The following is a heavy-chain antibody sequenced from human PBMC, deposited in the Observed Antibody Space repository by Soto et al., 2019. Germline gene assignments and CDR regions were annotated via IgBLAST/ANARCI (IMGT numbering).Heavy chain of an antibody. V-gene: IGHV5-51*01. CDR2: IFPGDSDT. J-gene: IGHJ4*02. Sequence: GGSLKISCKGSGYVFNTFWIGWVRQMPGKGLEWMGNIFPGDSDTRYSPSFEGQVTISADKSLSTAYLQWSSLKTSDTAMYYCARRSFDSSGYLFDYWGQGTQVTVYS. CDR3: ARRSFDSSGYLFDY. CDR1: GYVFNTFW. D-gene: IGHD3-22*01.